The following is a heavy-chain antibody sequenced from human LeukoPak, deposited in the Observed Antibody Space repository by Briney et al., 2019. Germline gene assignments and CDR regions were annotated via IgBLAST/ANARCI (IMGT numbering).Heavy chain of an antibody. CDR1: GFTFTTYW. V-gene: IGHV3-7*01. D-gene: IGHD3-22*01. CDR2: INQDGTEK. Sequence: GGSLRLSCAASGFTFTTYWMSWVRQAPGKGLEWVANINQDGTEKYYVDSVKGRFTISRDNAKNSLYLQMNSLRAEDTAVYYCARGGSVVTQTGYYWGQGTLVTVSS. CDR3: ARGGSVVTQTGYY. J-gene: IGHJ4*02.